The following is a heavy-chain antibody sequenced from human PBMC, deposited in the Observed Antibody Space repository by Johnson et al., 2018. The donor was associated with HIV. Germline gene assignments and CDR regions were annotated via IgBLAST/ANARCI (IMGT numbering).Heavy chain of an antibody. CDR3: AKDEGSAGTDAFDI. V-gene: IGHV3-33*06. J-gene: IGHJ3*02. D-gene: IGHD1-14*01. CDR1: GFTFSSYG. Sequence: QVQLVESGGGVVQPGRSLRLSCAASGFTFSSYGMHWVRQAPGKGLEWVAVIWYDGSNKYYADSVKGRFTISRDNSKNTLYLQMNSLRAEDTAVYYCAKDEGSAGTDAFDIWGQGTMVTVSS. CDR2: IWYDGSNK.